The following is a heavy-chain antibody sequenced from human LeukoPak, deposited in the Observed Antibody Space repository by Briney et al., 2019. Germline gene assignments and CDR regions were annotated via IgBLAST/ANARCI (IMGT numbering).Heavy chain of an antibody. D-gene: IGHD1-26*01. CDR1: GFNFSSYG. CDR3: AKGRSGFDY. CDR2: ISYDGSNK. V-gene: IGHV3-30*18. J-gene: IGHJ4*02. Sequence: GGSLRLSCAASGFNFSSYGMHWVRQAPGKGLEWVAVISYDGSNKYYADSVKGRFTISRDNSKNTLYLQMNSLRAEDTAVYYCAKGRSGFDYWGQGTLVTVSS.